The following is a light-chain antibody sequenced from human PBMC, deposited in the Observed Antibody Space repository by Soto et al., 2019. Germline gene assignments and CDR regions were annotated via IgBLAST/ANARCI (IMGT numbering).Light chain of an antibody. CDR3: QQRSNWPPEIT. Sequence: EIVLTQSPATLSLSPLEIATLSFMASQSVSSYLAWYQQKPGQAPRLLISDASNRATGIPARFSGSGSGTDFTLTISSLEPEDFAVYYCQQRSNWPPEITFGQGTRLEIK. CDR1: QSVSSY. CDR2: DAS. V-gene: IGKV3-11*01. J-gene: IGKJ5*01.